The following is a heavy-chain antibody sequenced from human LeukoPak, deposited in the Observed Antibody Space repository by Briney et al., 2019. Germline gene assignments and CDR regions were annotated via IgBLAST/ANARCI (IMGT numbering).Heavy chain of an antibody. CDR3: ASQLTPFDCSGGSCYSRMDAFDI. CDR1: GYSFTSYW. V-gene: IGHV5-51*01. D-gene: IGHD2-15*01. Sequence: TGESLKISCKGSGYSFTSYWIGWVRQMPGKGLEWMGIIYPDDSDTRYSPSFQGQVTISADKSISTAYLQWSSLKASDTAMYYCASQLTPFDCSGGSCYSRMDAFDIWGQGTMVTVSS. CDR2: IYPDDSDT. J-gene: IGHJ3*02.